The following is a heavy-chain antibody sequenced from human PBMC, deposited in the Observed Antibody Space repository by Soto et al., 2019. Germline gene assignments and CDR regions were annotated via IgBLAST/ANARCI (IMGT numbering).Heavy chain of an antibody. Sequence: EVQLAESGGGLAQPGGSLRLSCAASGFTLSGYAMDWVRQAPGKGLEYVSGISSNGVGTYYANSVQGRFTISRDNSKNPVHLQMGSLRPEDMAVYYCARRARPDFYYMDVWGKGTTVTVS. CDR3: ARRARPDFYYMDV. D-gene: IGHD6-6*01. J-gene: IGHJ6*03. CDR1: GFTLSGYA. V-gene: IGHV3-64*01. CDR2: ISSNGVGT.